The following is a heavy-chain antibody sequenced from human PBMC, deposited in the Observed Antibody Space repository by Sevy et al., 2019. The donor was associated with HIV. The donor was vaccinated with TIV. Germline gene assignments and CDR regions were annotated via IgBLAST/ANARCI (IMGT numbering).Heavy chain of an antibody. V-gene: IGHV3-74*01. D-gene: IGHD1-1*01. CDR1: GFTFSSYW. Sequence: GGSLRLSCAASGFTFSSYWMHWVRQAPGKGLVWVSRINSDGSNTDYAYSVKGRFTISGDNANNTAYLQMNSLRAEDTAVYYCARGSYNWNDVGYYGMDAWGQGTTVTVSS. J-gene: IGHJ6*02. CDR2: INSDGSNT. CDR3: ARGSYNWNDVGYYGMDA.